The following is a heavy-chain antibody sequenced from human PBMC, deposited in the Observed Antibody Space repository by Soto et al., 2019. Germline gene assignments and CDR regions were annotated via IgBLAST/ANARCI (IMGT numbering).Heavy chain of an antibody. CDR3: ASGGLPAGKPSPYSAMDV. CDR2: IHNSGST. CDR1: GGLINTYY. D-gene: IGHD6-13*01. Sequence: PSETLSLTCTISGGLINTYYWSWIRQPPGKGLEWIGYIHNSGSTNHNPSLKSRLTISVDMSKNQFSLKLTSVTAADTAVYYCASGGLPAGKPSPYSAMDVWGQGTTVTVSS. V-gene: IGHV4-59*01. J-gene: IGHJ6*02.